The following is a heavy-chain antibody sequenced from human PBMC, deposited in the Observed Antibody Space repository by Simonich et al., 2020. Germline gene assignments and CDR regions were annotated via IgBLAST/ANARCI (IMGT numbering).Heavy chain of an antibody. CDR3: ARGLLSGSYYAFDI. D-gene: IGHD1-26*01. CDR1: GYTFTGYY. V-gene: IGHV1-2*02. Sequence: QVQLVQSGAEVKKTGAAVKVYCKASGYTFTGYYIHWVRQAPGQGPELSGLNNPNIGGTTYAQKFQGRVILSRNTSISTTYMELSRLISDDKAVYYCARGLLSGSYYAFDIWGQGTMVTVSS. CDR2: NNPNIGGT. J-gene: IGHJ3*02.